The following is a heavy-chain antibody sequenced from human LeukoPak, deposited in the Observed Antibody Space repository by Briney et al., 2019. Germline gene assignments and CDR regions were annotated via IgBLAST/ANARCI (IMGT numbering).Heavy chain of an antibody. CDR3: ARVNGGKGYYFGY. J-gene: IGHJ4*02. D-gene: IGHD4-23*01. Sequence: PSETLSLTCTVSGGSISSYYWSWIRQPPGKGLEWIGYIYYSGSTNYNPSLKSRVTISVDTSKNQFSLKLSSVTAADTAVYYCARVNGGKGYYFGYWGQGTLVTVSS. CDR1: GGSISSYY. V-gene: IGHV4-59*01. CDR2: IYYSGST.